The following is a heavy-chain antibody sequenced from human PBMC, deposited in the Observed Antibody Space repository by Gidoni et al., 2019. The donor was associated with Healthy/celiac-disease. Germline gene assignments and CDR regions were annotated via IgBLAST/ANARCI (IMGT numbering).Heavy chain of an antibody. CDR2: ISYDGSNK. D-gene: IGHD2-8*01. V-gene: IGHV3-30*18. Sequence: VAVISYDGSNKYYADSVKGRFTISRDNSKNTLYLQRNSLRAEDTAVYYCAKIRAVSQYYFDYWGQGTLVTVSS. J-gene: IGHJ4*02. CDR3: AKIRAVSQYYFDY.